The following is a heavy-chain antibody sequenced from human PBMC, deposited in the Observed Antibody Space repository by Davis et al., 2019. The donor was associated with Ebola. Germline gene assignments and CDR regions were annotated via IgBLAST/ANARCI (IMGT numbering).Heavy chain of an antibody. D-gene: IGHD3-10*02. CDR3: ARDVSV. J-gene: IGHJ6*02. Sequence: SQTLSPTCALYGGSFSGYYWSWSRQLPGRGLEWIGEINHSGSTNYNPSLKSRVTISVDTSKNQFSLKLSSVTAADTAVYYCARDVSVWGQGTTVTVSS. CDR2: INHSGST. V-gene: IGHV4-34*01. CDR1: GGSFSGYY.